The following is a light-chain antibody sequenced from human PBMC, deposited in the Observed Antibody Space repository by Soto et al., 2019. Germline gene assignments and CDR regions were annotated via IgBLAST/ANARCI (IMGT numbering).Light chain of an antibody. V-gene: IGKV3D-11*02. J-gene: IGKJ1*01. Sequence: RGTASFSPGEKATLSCRASQSVSSNYLAWYQQKPGQAPSLLTFGASNAATGIPAMFSGRAAGTVLTITISSVVPENFAAYYWQYRSDSWTFGQGTKVDIK. CDR3: QYRSDSWT. CDR2: GAS. CDR1: QSVSSN.